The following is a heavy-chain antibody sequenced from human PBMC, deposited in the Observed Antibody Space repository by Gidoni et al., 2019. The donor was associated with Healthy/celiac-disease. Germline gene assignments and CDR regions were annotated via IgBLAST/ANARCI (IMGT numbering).Heavy chain of an antibody. V-gene: IGHV3-21*01. D-gene: IGHD2-2*01. J-gene: IGHJ4*02. Sequence: EVQLVESGGGLVKTGGSVRLACAASGFTLRSYSMNWVRQAPGKGLECVSSISSSSSYIYYADSVKGRFTISRDNAKNSLYLQMNSLRAEDTAVYYCARRKYCSSTSCYYFDYWGQGTLVTVSS. CDR1: GFTLRSYS. CDR2: ISSSSSYI. CDR3: ARRKYCSSTSCYYFDY.